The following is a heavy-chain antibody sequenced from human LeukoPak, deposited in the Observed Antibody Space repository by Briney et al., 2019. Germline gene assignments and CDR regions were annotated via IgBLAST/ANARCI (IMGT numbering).Heavy chain of an antibody. V-gene: IGHV4-38-2*01. CDR2: LYHPDST. CDR1: GYPINNAYY. J-gene: IGHJ6*03. CDR3: ARQYDSYFYYYLDL. Sequence: SETLSLTCGVSGYPINNAYYWVWIRQPPGKGLEWIGSLYHPDSTYYNPSLKSRVTMSVDTSRNQFSLRLSFVTAADTAVYYCARQYDSYFYYYLDLWGTGTAVTVSS. D-gene: IGHD2-2*01.